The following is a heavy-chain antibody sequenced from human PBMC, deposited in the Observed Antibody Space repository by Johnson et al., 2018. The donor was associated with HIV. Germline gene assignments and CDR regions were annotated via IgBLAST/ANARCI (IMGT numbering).Heavy chain of an antibody. D-gene: IGHD3-3*01. Sequence: VQLVESGGGVVRPGGSLRLSCVGSGFTFDDYAMSWVRQAPGKGLEWVSAINWNGGSTGYADSVKGRFTLSRDNAKNSLYLQMNSLRAEDTALYYCAKPYYDFWSGYYEYNAFDIWGQLTLVTVSS. CDR2: INWNGGST. J-gene: IGHJ3*02. CDR1: GFTFDDYA. V-gene: IGHV3-20*04. CDR3: AKPYYDFWSGYYEYNAFDI.